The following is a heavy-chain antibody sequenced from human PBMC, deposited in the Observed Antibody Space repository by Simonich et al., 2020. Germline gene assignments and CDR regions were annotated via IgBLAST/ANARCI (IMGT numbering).Heavy chain of an antibody. CDR2: IKQEGSEK. J-gene: IGHJ6*03. D-gene: IGHD7-27*01. CDR1: GFTFSSYW. Sequence: EVQLVESGGGLVQPGGSLRLSCAASGFTFSSYWMSWVRQAPGKGLEWVANIKQEGSEKNYVDSVKGRFTISRANANNSLYLQMNSRRAEDTAVYYCARDGLGTAYYYYMDVWGKGTTVTVSS. V-gene: IGHV3-7*01. CDR3: ARDGLGTAYYYYMDV.